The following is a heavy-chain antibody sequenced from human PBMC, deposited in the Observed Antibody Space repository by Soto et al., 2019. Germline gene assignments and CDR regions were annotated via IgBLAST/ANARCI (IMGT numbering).Heavy chain of an antibody. V-gene: IGHV1-8*01. D-gene: IGHD5-12*01. J-gene: IGHJ4*02. CDR3: ASEPGYKGSHFDY. CDR1: GYTFTSYD. CDR2: MNPNSGNT. Sequence: QVQLVQSGAEVKKPGASVKVSCKASGYTFTSYDINWVRQATGQGLEWMGWMNPNSGNTGYAQKFQGRVTMTRNTSIGTAYMELSSLSSEDTAVYYCASEPGYKGSHFDYWGQGTLVTVSS.